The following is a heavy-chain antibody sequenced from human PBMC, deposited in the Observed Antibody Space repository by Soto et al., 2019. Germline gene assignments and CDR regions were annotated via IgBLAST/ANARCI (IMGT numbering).Heavy chain of an antibody. CDR1: GYTFTSYG. D-gene: IGHD2-21*01. J-gene: IGHJ5*02. Sequence: QVQLVQSGAEVKKPGASVKVSCKASGYTFTSYGISWVRQAPGQGLEWMGWISAYNGNTNYAQKLQGRVTMTTDTSTSTADMELGSLRSDHTAVFYCARNEAYCGVDCYRQSDNWFDPWGQGTLVMVSS. CDR3: ARNEAYCGVDCYRQSDNWFDP. V-gene: IGHV1-18*01. CDR2: ISAYNGNT.